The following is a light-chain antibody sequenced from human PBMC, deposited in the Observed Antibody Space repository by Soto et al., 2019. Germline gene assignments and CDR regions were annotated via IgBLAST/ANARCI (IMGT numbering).Light chain of an antibody. Sequence: DIVMTQSPDSLAVSLGERATINCKSSQSVLYSSNNKNYLAWYQQKPGQPPKLLIYCASTRESEVPDRFSGSGSGTDFTLTISSLQAEDVAVYYCQQYYSTPLTFGGGTKVEIK. CDR1: QSVLYSSNNKNY. V-gene: IGKV4-1*01. J-gene: IGKJ4*01. CDR3: QQYYSTPLT. CDR2: CAS.